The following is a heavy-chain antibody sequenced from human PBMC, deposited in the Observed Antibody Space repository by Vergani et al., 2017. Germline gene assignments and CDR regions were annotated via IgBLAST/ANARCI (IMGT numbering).Heavy chain of an antibody. Sequence: QVQLVQSGAEVKRPGASVKVSCQASGYTFTGYYLHWVRLAPGQGLEGMGWINPKNGLTKYAQRFQGRVSLTRDTSITTAFMELSSLRSDHTAMYYCTSFPTETSEYYDSTGYYHRFFEKWGQGTLVTVSS. CDR2: INPKNGLT. CDR1: GYTFTGYY. V-gene: IGHV1-2*02. CDR3: TSFPTETSEYYDSTGYYHRFFEK. D-gene: IGHD3-16*01. J-gene: IGHJ4*02.